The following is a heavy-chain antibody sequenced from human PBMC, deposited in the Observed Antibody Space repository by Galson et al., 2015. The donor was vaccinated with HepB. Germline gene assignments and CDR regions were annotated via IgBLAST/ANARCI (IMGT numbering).Heavy chain of an antibody. CDR2: INTNTGNP. V-gene: IGHV7-4-1*02. CDR1: GYTFTSYA. Sequence: SVKVSCKASGYTFTSYAMNWVRQAPGQGLEWMGWINTNTGNPTYAQGFTGRFVFSLDTSVSTAYLQISSLKAEDTAVYYCARETLWFGELLQGYFDYWGQGTLVTVSS. D-gene: IGHD3-10*01. CDR3: ARETLWFGELLQGYFDY. J-gene: IGHJ4*02.